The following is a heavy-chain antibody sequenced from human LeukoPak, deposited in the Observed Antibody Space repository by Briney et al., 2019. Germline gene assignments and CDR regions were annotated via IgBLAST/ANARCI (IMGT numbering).Heavy chain of an antibody. J-gene: IGHJ6*02. Sequence: GGSLRLSCAASGFTFYDYTMHWVRQAPGKGLEWVSLISWDGGSTYYADSVKGRFTISRDNSKNSLYLQMNSLRTEDTALYYCAKGGGRITIFGVVTSLDYYGMDVWGQGTTVTVSS. V-gene: IGHV3-43*01. CDR3: AKGGGRITIFGVVTSLDYYGMDV. D-gene: IGHD3-3*01. CDR1: GFTFYDYT. CDR2: ISWDGGST.